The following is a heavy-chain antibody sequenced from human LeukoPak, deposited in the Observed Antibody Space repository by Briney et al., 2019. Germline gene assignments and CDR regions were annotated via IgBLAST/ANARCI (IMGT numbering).Heavy chain of an antibody. V-gene: IGHV4-39*07. Sequence: PSGTLSLTCTVSGGSISSSSYYWGWIRQPPGKGLEWIGSIYYGESTYYNPSLKSRVTISVDTSKNQFSLNLTSVTAADTAVYYCARFTPQGYGWGGYNRFDPWGQGTLVTVSS. J-gene: IGHJ5*02. CDR1: GGSISSSSYY. CDR2: IYYGEST. CDR3: ARFTPQGYGWGGYNRFDP. D-gene: IGHD3-16*01.